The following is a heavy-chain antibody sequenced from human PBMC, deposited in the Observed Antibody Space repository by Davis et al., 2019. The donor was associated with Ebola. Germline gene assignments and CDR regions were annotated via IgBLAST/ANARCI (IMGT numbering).Heavy chain of an antibody. Sequence: SVKVSCKASGYTFTSYGISWVRQAPGQGLEWMGRIIPILGIANYAQKFQGRVTITADKSTSTAYMELSSLRSEDTAVYYCARDLLRFLEWGRFDPWGQGTLVTVSS. CDR2: IIPILGIA. V-gene: IGHV1-69*04. J-gene: IGHJ5*02. D-gene: IGHD3-3*01. CDR3: ARDLLRFLEWGRFDP. CDR1: GYTFTSYG.